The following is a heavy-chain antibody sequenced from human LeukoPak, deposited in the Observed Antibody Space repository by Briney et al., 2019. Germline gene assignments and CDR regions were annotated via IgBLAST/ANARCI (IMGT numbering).Heavy chain of an antibody. D-gene: IGHD6-13*01. Sequence: GASVKVSCKASGYTFTGYYMHWVRQAPGQGLEWMGWINPNSGGTNYAQKFQGRVTMTRDTSISTAYMELSRLRSDDTAVYYCARDGSSSLSWEGYYYMDVWGKGTTVTVSS. CDR2: INPNSGGT. CDR1: GYTFTGYY. CDR3: ARDGSSSLSWEGYYYMDV. V-gene: IGHV1-2*02. J-gene: IGHJ6*03.